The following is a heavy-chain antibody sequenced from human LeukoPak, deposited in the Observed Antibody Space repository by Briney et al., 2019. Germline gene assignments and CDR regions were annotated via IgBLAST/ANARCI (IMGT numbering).Heavy chain of an antibody. CDR1: GGSISSYY. V-gene: IGHV4-4*07. Sequence: PSETLSLTCTVSGGSISSYYWSWIRQPAGNGPEWIGRIYTSGSTNYNPSLKSRVTMSVDTSKNQFSLKLSSVTAADTAVYYCARGMGSGWYSNWFDPWGQGTLVTVSS. CDR2: IYTSGST. D-gene: IGHD6-19*01. CDR3: ARGMGSGWYSNWFDP. J-gene: IGHJ5*02.